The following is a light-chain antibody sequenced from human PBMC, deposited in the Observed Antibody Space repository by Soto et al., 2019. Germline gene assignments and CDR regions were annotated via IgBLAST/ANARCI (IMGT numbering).Light chain of an antibody. J-gene: IGKJ1*01. CDR1: QSVTSNY. V-gene: IGKV3-20*01. CDR2: GAS. CDR3: QHYITSLTT. Sequence: EIVLSQSPGNLSLSPGERATLSCGASQSVTSNYLAWYQQKPGQAPRLLIYGASRRATGVPDRFIGSGSGTDFTLTISRLEPEDFAVYYCQHYITSLTTFGQGTKVDIK.